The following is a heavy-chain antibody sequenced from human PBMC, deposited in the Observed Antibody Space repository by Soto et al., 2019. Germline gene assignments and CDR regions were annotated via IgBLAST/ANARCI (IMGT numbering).Heavy chain of an antibody. D-gene: IGHD2-21*02. Sequence: SVKVSCKASGYTFTGYYMHWVRQAPGQGLEWMGWINPNSGGTNYAQKFQGRVTMTRDTSISTAYMELSRLRSDDTAVYYCARDPGDCGGDCTYFDLWGRGPLATASS. V-gene: IGHV1-2*02. J-gene: IGHJ2*01. CDR1: GYTFTGYY. CDR2: INPNSGGT. CDR3: ARDPGDCGGDCTYFDL.